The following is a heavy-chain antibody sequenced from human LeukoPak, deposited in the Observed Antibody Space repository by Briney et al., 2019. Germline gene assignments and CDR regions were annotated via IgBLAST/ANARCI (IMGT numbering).Heavy chain of an antibody. V-gene: IGHV4-59*01. Sequence: PSETLSLTCAVYGGSFSGYYWSWIRQPPGKGLEWIGYIYYSGSTNYNPSLKSRVTISVDTSKNQFSLKLSSVTAADTAVYYCARDAYDSSGYPDYWGQGTLVTVSS. CDR3: ARDAYDSSGYPDY. D-gene: IGHD3-22*01. CDR2: IYYSGST. J-gene: IGHJ4*02. CDR1: GGSFSGYY.